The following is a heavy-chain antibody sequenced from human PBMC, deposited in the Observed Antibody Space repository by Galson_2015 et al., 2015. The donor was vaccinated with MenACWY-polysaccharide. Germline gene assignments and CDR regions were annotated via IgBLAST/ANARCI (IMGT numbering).Heavy chain of an antibody. V-gene: IGHV3-23*01. CDR1: GFTFSSYV. CDR3: ATVPSAILGLNDYYYYGMDV. D-gene: IGHD2-2*02. Sequence: SLRLSCAASGFTFSSYVMTWVRQAPGKGLEWVSGVSGSGGTTDYADSVKGRFTISRDNSRSTGYLHMNSLRAEDTAVYYCATVPSAILGLNDYYYYGMDVWGQGTTVTVSS. CDR2: VSGSGGTT. J-gene: IGHJ6*02.